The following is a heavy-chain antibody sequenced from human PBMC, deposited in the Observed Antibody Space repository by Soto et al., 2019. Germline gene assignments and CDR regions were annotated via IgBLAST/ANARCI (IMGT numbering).Heavy chain of an antibody. CDR3: ARARYCSGGSCSRLKVNWFDP. J-gene: IGHJ5*02. D-gene: IGHD2-15*01. CDR2: ISSSSSYT. CDR1: GFTFSDYY. Sequence: PGGSLRLSCAASGFTFSDYYMSWIRQAPGKGLEWVSYISSSSSYTNYADSVKGRFTISRDNAKNSLYLQMNSLRAEDTAVYYCARARYCSGGSCSRLKVNWFDPWGQGTLVTVSS. V-gene: IGHV3-11*03.